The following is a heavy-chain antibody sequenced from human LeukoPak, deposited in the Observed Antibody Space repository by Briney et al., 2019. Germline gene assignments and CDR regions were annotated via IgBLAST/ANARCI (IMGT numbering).Heavy chain of an antibody. CDR1: GYTFTSYG. D-gene: IGHD2-2*01. CDR3: ARAQDCSSTSCYLPAYYYGMDV. CDR2: ISAYNGNT. J-gene: IGHJ6*02. Sequence: ASVKVSCTASGYTFTSYGISWVRQAPGQGLEWMGWISAYNGNTNYAQKLQGRVTMTTDTSTSTAYMELRSLRSDDTAVYYCARAQDCSSTSCYLPAYYYGMDVWGQGTTVTVSS. V-gene: IGHV1-18*01.